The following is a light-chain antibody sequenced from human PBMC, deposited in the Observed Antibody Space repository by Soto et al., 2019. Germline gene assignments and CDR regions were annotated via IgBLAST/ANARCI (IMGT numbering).Light chain of an antibody. V-gene: IGKV3-11*01. CDR3: HQRSDWPLT. CDR1: QSVSSY. CDR2: DAS. J-gene: IGKJ4*01. Sequence: ENVLTQSPATLSLSPGERATLSCRASQSVSSYLAWYQQKPGQAPRLLIYDASNRATGIPARFSGSGSGTDFTLSISSLEPEDFAVYYCHQRSDWPLTFGGGTKVDIK.